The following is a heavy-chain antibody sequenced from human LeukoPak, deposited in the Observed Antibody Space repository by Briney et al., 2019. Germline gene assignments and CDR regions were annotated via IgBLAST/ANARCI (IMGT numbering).Heavy chain of an antibody. CDR1: GFTVSSNY. Sequence: GGSLRLSCAASGFTVSSNYMSWVRQAPGKGLEWVSVLYAGGSTYYADSVKGRFTISRDNSKNTLYLQINSLRAEDTAVYYCASTQRGDYFDYWGQGTLVTASS. CDR2: LYAGGST. J-gene: IGHJ4*02. V-gene: IGHV3-66*01. D-gene: IGHD2-15*01. CDR3: ASTQRGDYFDY.